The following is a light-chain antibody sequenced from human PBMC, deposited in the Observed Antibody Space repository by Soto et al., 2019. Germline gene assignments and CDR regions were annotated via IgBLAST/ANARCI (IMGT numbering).Light chain of an antibody. CDR3: QGYNSYAWT. CDR1: QSLGSW. Sequence: TPMTQSPSTLSASVGDRVTITCRASQSLGSWLAWHQQKPGKAPKLLIYDASTLKSGVPSRFSGSGSGTRFTLTISGLQPDDFATYYCQGYNSYAWTFGQGTKV. J-gene: IGKJ1*01. V-gene: IGKV1-5*01. CDR2: DAS.